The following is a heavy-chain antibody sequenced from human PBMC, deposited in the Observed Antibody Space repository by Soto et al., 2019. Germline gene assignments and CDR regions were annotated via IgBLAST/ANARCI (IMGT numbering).Heavy chain of an antibody. CDR1: GYTFTGYY. V-gene: IGHV1-2*02. CDR3: ARQESLKYSSSWYGYYYGMDV. Sequence: ASVKFSCKASGYTFTGYYMHWVRQAPGQGLEWMGWINPNSGGTNYAQKFQGRVTMTRDTSISTAYMELSRLRSDDTAVYYCARQESLKYSSSWYGYYYGMDVWGQGTTVTVSS. J-gene: IGHJ6*02. D-gene: IGHD6-13*01. CDR2: INPNSGGT.